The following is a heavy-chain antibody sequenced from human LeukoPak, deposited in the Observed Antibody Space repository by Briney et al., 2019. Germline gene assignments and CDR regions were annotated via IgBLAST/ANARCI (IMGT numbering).Heavy chain of an antibody. CDR2: INHSGST. CDR3: ARGRWSGESISVHFDY. J-gene: IGHJ4*02. Sequence: PSETLSLTCAVYGGSFSGYYWSWIRQPPGKGLEWIGEINHSGSTNYNPSLKSRVTISVDTSKNQFSLKLSSVTAADTAVYYCARGRWSGESISVHFDYWGQGTLVTVSS. V-gene: IGHV4-34*01. CDR1: GGSFSGYY. D-gene: IGHD3-10*01.